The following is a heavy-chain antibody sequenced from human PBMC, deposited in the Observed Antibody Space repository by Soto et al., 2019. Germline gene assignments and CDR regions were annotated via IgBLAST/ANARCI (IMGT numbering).Heavy chain of an antibody. V-gene: IGHV3-48*01. J-gene: IGHJ6*03. Sequence: GGSLRLSCAASGFTFSSYSMNWVRQAPGKGLEWVSYISSSSSTIYYADSVKGRFTISRDNAKNSLYLQMNSLRAEATAVYYCARDLTVVVPAATPYYYYYMDVWGKGTTVTVSS. CDR2: ISSSSSTI. CDR1: GFTFSSYS. D-gene: IGHD2-2*01. CDR3: ARDLTVVVPAATPYYYYYMDV.